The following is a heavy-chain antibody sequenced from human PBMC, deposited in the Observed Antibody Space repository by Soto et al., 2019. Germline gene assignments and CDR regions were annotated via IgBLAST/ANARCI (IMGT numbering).Heavy chain of an antibody. J-gene: IGHJ5*02. CDR1: GGTFSSYA. D-gene: IGHD2-2*02. Sequence: SVKVSCKASGGTFSSYAISWVRQAPGQGLEWMGGIIPIFGTANYAQKFQGRVTITADESTSTAYMELSSLRSEDTAVYYCATSCYTGRVEGPWGQGTLVTVSS. CDR3: ATSCYTGRVEGP. CDR2: IIPIFGTA. V-gene: IGHV1-69*13.